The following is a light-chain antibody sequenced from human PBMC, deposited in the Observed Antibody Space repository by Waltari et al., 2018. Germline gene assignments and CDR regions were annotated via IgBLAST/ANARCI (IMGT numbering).Light chain of an antibody. CDR2: GAS. CDR1: QSVSSN. V-gene: IGKV3-15*01. Sequence: EIVMTQPPATLYVSPGERATLSCRASQSVSSNLGWYQQKPGQAPRLLIYGASTRATGIPARFSGSGSGTEFTLTISSLQSEDFAVYYCQQYNNWPPGITFGQGTRLEIK. J-gene: IGKJ5*01. CDR3: QQYNNWPPGIT.